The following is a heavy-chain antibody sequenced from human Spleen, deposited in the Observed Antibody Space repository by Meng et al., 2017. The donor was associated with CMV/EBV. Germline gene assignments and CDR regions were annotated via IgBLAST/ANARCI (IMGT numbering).Heavy chain of an antibody. J-gene: IGHJ4*02. CDR1: GGSVSSGNYY. CDR2: IYYSGST. Sequence: SGTLSLTCTVSGGSVSSGNYYWSWIRQPPGKGLEWIGYIYYSGSTNYNPSLKSRVTISVDTSKNQFSLKLSSVTAADTAIYYCARDIGGWNYGRAFDYWGQGTLVTVSS. CDR3: ARDIGGWNYGRAFDY. D-gene: IGHD1-7*01. V-gene: IGHV4-61*01.